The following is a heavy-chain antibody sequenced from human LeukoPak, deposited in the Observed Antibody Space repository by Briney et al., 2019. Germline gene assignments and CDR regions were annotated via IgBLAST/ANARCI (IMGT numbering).Heavy chain of an antibody. J-gene: IGHJ4*02. Sequence: GGSLRLSCAASGFTFSSFAMIWVRQPPGKGLEWVSSIFPSGGEIHYADSVRGRFTISRDNSKSTLSLQMNSLRAEDTAIYYCATYRQVLLPFESWGQGTLVTVSS. D-gene: IGHD2-8*02. CDR3: ATYRQVLLPFES. V-gene: IGHV3-23*01. CDR2: IFPSGGEI. CDR1: GFTFSSFA.